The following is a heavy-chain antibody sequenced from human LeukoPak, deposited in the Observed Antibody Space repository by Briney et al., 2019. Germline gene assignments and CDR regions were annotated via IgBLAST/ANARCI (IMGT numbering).Heavy chain of an antibody. CDR3: ARSVDYGDYGRGWFDP. J-gene: IGHJ5*02. D-gene: IGHD4-17*01. CDR2: IKQDGSEK. CDR1: GFTFSSYW. Sequence: GGSLRLSCAASGFTFSSYWMSWVRQAPGKGLEWVANIKQDGSEKYYVDSVKGRFTISRDNAKNSLYLQMNSLRAEDTAVYYCARSVDYGDYGRGWFDPWGQGTLVTVSS. V-gene: IGHV3-7*01.